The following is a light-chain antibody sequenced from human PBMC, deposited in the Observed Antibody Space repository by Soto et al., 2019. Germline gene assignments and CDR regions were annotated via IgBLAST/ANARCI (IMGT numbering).Light chain of an antibody. CDR2: EAN. CDR3: CSSGGSPTSV. CDR1: SSNVGSYKL. Sequence: QSALTQPASVSGSPGQSITISCTGTSSNVGSYKLVSWYQQHPGKAPKLMIFEANKRPSGVSNRFSGSKSGNTASLTISGLKVEDEADYYCCSSGGSPTSVFGTGTKVTVL. J-gene: IGLJ1*01. V-gene: IGLV2-23*01.